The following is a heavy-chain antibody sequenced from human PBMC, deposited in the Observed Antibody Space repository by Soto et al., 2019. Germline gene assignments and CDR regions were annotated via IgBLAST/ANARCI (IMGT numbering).Heavy chain of an antibody. D-gene: IGHD1-26*01. CDR1: GFTFSSYG. CDR3: AKDRVGATGYYCYGMDV. CDR2: ISYDGSNK. V-gene: IGHV3-30*18. Sequence: QVQLVESGGGVVQPGRSLRLSCAASGFTFSSYGMHWVRQAPGKGLEWVAVISYDGSNKYYADSVKGRFTISRDNSKNTLYLQMNSLRAEDTAVYYCAKDRVGATGYYCYGMDVWGQGTTVTVSS. J-gene: IGHJ6*02.